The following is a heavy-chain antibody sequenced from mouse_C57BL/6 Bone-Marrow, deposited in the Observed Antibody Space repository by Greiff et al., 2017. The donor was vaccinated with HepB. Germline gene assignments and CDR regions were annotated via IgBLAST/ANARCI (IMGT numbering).Heavy chain of an antibody. CDR1: GFNIKDDY. Sequence: VQLKQSGAELVRPGASVKLSCTASGFNIKDDYMHWVKQRPEQGLEWIGWIDPENGDTEYASKFQGKATITADTSSNTAYLQLSSLTSEDTAVYYCTTWGIYDGYPAWFAYWGQGTLVTVSA. J-gene: IGHJ3*01. CDR3: TTWGIYDGYPAWFAY. D-gene: IGHD2-3*01. CDR2: IDPENGDT. V-gene: IGHV14-4*01.